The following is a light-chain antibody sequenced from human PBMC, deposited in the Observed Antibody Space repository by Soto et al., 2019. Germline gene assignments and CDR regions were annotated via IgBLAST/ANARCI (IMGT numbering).Light chain of an antibody. CDR3: QQYYSYPAT. CDR1: QGISSY. CDR2: AAS. V-gene: IGKV1-8*01. J-gene: IGKJ4*01. Sequence: AIRMSQSPSSLSAYTGDRVTITCRASQGISSYLAWYQQKPGKAPKLLIYAASTLQSGVPSRFSGSGSGTDFTLTISCLQSEDFATYYCQQYYSYPATFGGGSIVDIK.